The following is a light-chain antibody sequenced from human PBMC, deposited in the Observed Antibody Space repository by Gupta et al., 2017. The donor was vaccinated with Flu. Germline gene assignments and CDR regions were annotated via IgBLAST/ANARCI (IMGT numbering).Light chain of an antibody. V-gene: IGKV1-39*01. J-gene: IGKJ5*01. CDR1: QTVSIY. CDR2: SAS. CDR3: QQTDNSRST. Sequence: PSFLSASIGDRINITCRASQTVSIYLNWYQKKVGQAPKLLVFSASSLQRGVPARFSGSGSGTDFTLTISSLQSEDYATYYCQQTDNSRSTFGQGTRLDIK.